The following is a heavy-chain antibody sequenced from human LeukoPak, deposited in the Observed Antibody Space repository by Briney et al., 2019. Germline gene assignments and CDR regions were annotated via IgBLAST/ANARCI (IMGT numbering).Heavy chain of an antibody. V-gene: IGHV4-4*07. CDR1: GGSISSYY. J-gene: IGHJ3*02. Sequence: SETLSLTCTVSGGSISSYYWSWIRQPAGKGLEWIGRIYTSGSTNYNPSLKSRVTMSVDTPKNQFSLKLSSVTAADTAVYYCASNRLLYAFDIWGQGTMVTVSS. CDR3: ASNRLLYAFDI. D-gene: IGHD1-14*01. CDR2: IYTSGST.